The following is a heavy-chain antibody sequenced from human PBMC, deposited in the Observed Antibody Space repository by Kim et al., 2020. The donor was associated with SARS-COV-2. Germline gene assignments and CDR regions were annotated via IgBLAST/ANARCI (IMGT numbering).Heavy chain of an antibody. D-gene: IGHD3-3*01. J-gene: IGHJ3*02. CDR3: ARGFLEWFPDAFDI. Sequence: GGSLRLSCAASGFTFSSYWMSWVRQAPGKGLEWVANIKQDGSEKYYVDSVKGRFTISRDNAKNSLYLQMNSLRAEDTAVYYCARGFLEWFPDAFDIWGQGTMVTVSS. CDR1: GFTFSSYW. CDR2: IKQDGSEK. V-gene: IGHV3-7*03.